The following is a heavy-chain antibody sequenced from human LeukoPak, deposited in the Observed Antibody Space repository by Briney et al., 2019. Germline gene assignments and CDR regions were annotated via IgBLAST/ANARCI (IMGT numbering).Heavy chain of an antibody. CDR3: ARDRPPRAFDI. J-gene: IGHJ3*02. Sequence: VASVKVSCKASGYTFTGYYTHWVRQAPGQGLEWMGWINPNSGGTNYAQKFQGRVTTTRDTSISTAYMELTRLRSDDTAVYYCARDRPPRAFDIWGQGTMVTVSS. CDR1: GYTFTGYY. CDR2: INPNSGGT. V-gene: IGHV1-2*02. D-gene: IGHD6-6*01.